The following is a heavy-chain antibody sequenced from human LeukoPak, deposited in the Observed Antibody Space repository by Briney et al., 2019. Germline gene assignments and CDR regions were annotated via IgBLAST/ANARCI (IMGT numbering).Heavy chain of an antibody. CDR3: TTVVVVGATKELYYFDY. CDR1: GFTFSSYE. J-gene: IGHJ4*02. CDR2: ISSSGSTI. D-gene: IGHD1-26*01. Sequence: PGGSLRLSCAASGFTFSSYEMNWVRQAPGKGLEWVSYISSSGSTIYYADSVKGRFTISRDNAKNSLYLQMNSLKTEDTAVYYCTTVVVVGATKELYYFDYWGQGTLVTVSS. V-gene: IGHV3-48*03.